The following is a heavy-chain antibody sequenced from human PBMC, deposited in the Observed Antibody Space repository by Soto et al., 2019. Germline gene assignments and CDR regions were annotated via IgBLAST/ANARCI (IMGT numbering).Heavy chain of an antibody. CDR3: ATSFRYFDN. J-gene: IGHJ4*02. D-gene: IGHD3-9*01. V-gene: IGHV3-23*01. Sequence: GGSLRLSCAGSGFTPTTTPLSWVRQPPGKGLEWVTTISGTASRTYYVDSVKGRFFISRDNSKNTVTLQMNDLTVDDTAVYYCATSFRYFDNWGQGTRVTVSS. CDR2: ISGTASRT. CDR1: GFTPTTTP.